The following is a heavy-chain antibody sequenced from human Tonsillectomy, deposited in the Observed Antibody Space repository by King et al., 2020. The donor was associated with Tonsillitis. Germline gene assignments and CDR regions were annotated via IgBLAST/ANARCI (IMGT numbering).Heavy chain of an antibody. Sequence: VQLQESGPGLVKPSQTLSLTCTVSGGSISSGDYYWSWIRQPPGKGLEGIGFIYHSGSTYYNPSLKIPVTISLDTSKNHFSLKLSSVTAADTAVYFCARLHYYDSSNYGPYAFDIWGQGTVVTVSS. CDR3: ARLHYYDSSNYGPYAFDI. CDR1: GGSISSGDYY. J-gene: IGHJ3*02. CDR2: IYHSGST. D-gene: IGHD3-22*01. V-gene: IGHV4-30-4*01.